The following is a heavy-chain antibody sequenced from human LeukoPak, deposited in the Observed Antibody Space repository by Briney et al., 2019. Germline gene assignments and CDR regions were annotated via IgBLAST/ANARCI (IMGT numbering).Heavy chain of an antibody. Sequence: SETLSLTCAVYGGSFSSYYWDWIRQPPGKGLEWIATVYYTGTTYYNPSLKSRVIISADTSKNKFSLKLSSVTAADTAVYHCVRQAGYSDYWGQGTLVTVSS. CDR3: VRQAGYSDY. J-gene: IGHJ4*02. CDR2: VYYTGTT. V-gene: IGHV4-39*01. CDR1: GGSFSSYY.